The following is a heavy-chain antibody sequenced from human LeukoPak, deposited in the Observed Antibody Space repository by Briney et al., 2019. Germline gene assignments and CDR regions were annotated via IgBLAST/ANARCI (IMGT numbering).Heavy chain of an antibody. Sequence: PGGSLRLSCVASGFTFSRHGMNWARQAPGKGLEWVSSISGSSSYIYYADSVKGRFTISRDNSKNTLYLQMNSLRAEDTAVYYCAILYSGRFDYWGQGTLVTVSS. V-gene: IGHV3-23*01. CDR3: AILYSGRFDY. J-gene: IGHJ4*02. CDR1: GFTFSRHG. CDR2: ISGSSSYI. D-gene: IGHD2-21*01.